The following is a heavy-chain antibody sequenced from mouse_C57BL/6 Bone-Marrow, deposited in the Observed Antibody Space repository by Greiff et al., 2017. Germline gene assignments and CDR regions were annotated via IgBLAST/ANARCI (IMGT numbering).Heavy chain of an antibody. CDR3: ARGQLRLQVDY. Sequence: QVQLKESGAELVRPGASVKLSCKASGYTFTDYYINWVKQRPGQGLEWIARIYPGSGNTYYNEKFKGKATLTAEKSSSTAYMQLSSLTSEDSAVYFCARGQLRLQVDYWGQGTTLTVSS. CDR1: GYTFTDYY. D-gene: IGHD3-2*02. V-gene: IGHV1-76*01. CDR2: IYPGSGNT. J-gene: IGHJ2*01.